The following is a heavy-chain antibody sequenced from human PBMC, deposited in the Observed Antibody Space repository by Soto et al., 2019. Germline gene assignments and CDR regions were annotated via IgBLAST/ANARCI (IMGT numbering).Heavy chain of an antibody. CDR1: GGSINSGGYC. CDR3: SRGILV. D-gene: IGHD5-18*01. CDR2: ISYGGST. Sequence: QVQLQESGPGLVKPSQTLSLTCTVSGGSINSGGYCWSWIRQHPGKGLDWIGCISYGGSTSYNPSLKSRVTISVDTSKNQFSLKLTYVTAADTAVYYCSRGILVWGQGALITVSS. V-gene: IGHV4-31*03. J-gene: IGHJ4*02.